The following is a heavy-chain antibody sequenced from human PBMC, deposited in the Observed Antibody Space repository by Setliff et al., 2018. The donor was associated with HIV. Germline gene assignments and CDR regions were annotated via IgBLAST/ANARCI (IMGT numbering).Heavy chain of an antibody. CDR2: MDPSSAAT. CDR1: GYTFTKYA. CDR3: ARGVGAAGDY. V-gene: IGHV1-8*01. J-gene: IGHJ4*02. Sequence: GASVKVSCKASGYTFTKYAMSWVRQATGQGLEWLGWMDPSSAATGYAQKFQGRVTLTRDTSINTAYMELSSLTSDDTAVYYCARGVGAAGDYWGQGTQVTVSS. D-gene: IGHD1-26*01.